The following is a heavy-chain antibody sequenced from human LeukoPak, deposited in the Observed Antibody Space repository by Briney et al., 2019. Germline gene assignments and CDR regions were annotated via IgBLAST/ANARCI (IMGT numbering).Heavy chain of an antibody. CDR2: IYASGST. V-gene: IGHV4-4*07. Sequence: SETLSLTCTVSGGSISSYYWSWTRQPAGKGLEWIGRIYASGSTNYNPSLKSRVTMSVDTSKNQFSLKLSSVTAADTAVYYCAREDSGSYYRAFDIWGQGTMVTVSS. J-gene: IGHJ3*02. CDR1: GGSISSYY. D-gene: IGHD1-26*01. CDR3: AREDSGSYYRAFDI.